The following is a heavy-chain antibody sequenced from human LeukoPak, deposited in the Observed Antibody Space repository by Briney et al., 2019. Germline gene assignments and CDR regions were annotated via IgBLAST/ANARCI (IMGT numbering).Heavy chain of an antibody. Sequence: SETLSLTCTVSGGSISSGDYYWSWIRQPPGKGLEWIGYIYYSGSTYYNPSLKSRVTISVDTSKNHFSLTLSSVTAADTAVYFCARTQDNAFDIWGQGTVVTVSS. V-gene: IGHV4-30-4*01. J-gene: IGHJ3*02. CDR2: IYYSGST. CDR3: ARTQDNAFDI. CDR1: GGSISSGDYY.